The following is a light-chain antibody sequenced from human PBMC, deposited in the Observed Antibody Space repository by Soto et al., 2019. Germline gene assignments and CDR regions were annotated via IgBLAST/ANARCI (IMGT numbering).Light chain of an antibody. CDR3: QQRSNWALT. J-gene: IGKJ4*01. Sequence: EIVLTQSPATLSLSPGERATLSCRDILIVSSYLAWYQQKPGQAPRLLIYDASNRATGIPARFSGSGSGTDFTLTISSLEPEDFAVYYCQQRSNWALTFGGGTKVDIK. CDR1: LIVSSY. V-gene: IGKV3-11*01. CDR2: DAS.